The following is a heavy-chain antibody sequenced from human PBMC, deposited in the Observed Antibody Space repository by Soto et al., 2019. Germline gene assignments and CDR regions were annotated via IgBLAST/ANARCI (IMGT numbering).Heavy chain of an antibody. Sequence: PGGSLRLSCAASGFTFSSYAMSWVRQAPGKGLEWVSAIIGSGGSTYYADSVKGRFTMSRDNSKNTLYLQMNSLRAEDTAVYFCAKDVSRDLDPAAHLETTTYPQFYFDFWGQGTLVTVSS. J-gene: IGHJ4*01. CDR1: GFTFSSYA. V-gene: IGHV3-23*01. D-gene: IGHD2-2*01. CDR2: IIGSGGST. CDR3: AKDVSRDLDPAAHLETTTYPQFYFDF.